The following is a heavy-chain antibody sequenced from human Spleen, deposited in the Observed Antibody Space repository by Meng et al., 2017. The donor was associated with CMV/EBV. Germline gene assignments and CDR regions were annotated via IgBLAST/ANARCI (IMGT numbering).Heavy chain of an antibody. CDR3: ARGLVVVAATGYYFDY. CDR1: GFTVSSNY. Sequence: SGFTVSSNYLSWVRQAPGKGLEWVSVIYSGGSTYYADSVKGRFTISRDNSKNTLYLQMNSLRAEDTAVYYCARGLVVVAATGYYFDYWGQGTLVTVSS. D-gene: IGHD2-15*01. V-gene: IGHV3-53*01. CDR2: IYSGGST. J-gene: IGHJ4*02.